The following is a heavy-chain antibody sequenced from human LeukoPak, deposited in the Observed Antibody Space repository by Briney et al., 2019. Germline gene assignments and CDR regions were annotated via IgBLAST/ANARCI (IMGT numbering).Heavy chain of an antibody. CDR1: AGSISNYY. Sequence: SETLSLTCAVSAGSISNYYWSWLRQPPGKELEWIGYIYSSGSTNYNPSLKSRVTISVDTSKNQFSLKLSSVTAADTAVYYCARGTESLDYWGQGTLVTVSS. J-gene: IGHJ4*02. CDR2: IYSSGST. CDR3: ARGTESLDY. D-gene: IGHD1-14*01. V-gene: IGHV4-4*09.